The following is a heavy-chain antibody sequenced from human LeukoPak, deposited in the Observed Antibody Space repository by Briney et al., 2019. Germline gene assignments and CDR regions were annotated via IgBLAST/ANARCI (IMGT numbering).Heavy chain of an antibody. CDR3: ARGGVTSVVDV. J-gene: IGHJ6*04. Sequence: ASVKVSCKVSGYTLTELSMHWVRQAPGQGLEWMGWINPNSGGTNYAQKLQGRVTMTTDTSTSTAYMELRSLTSDDTAVYYCARGGVTSVVDVWGKGTTVTISS. CDR2: INPNSGGT. D-gene: IGHD4-23*01. CDR1: GYTLTELS. V-gene: IGHV1-2*02.